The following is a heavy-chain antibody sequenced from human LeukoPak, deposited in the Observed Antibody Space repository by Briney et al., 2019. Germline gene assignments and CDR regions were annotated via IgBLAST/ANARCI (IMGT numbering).Heavy chain of an antibody. V-gene: IGHV4-39*07. Sequence: SETLSLTCTVSGGSISSTSYYWGWIRQPPGKGLEWIGSIYYSWDTYYNPSLKSRVTISVDTSKNQFSLKLSSVTAADTAVYYCARFSYYGPVGFDPWGQGTLVTVSS. CDR2: IYYSWDT. CDR3: ARFSYYGPVGFDP. D-gene: IGHD3-10*01. CDR1: GGSISSTSYY. J-gene: IGHJ5*02.